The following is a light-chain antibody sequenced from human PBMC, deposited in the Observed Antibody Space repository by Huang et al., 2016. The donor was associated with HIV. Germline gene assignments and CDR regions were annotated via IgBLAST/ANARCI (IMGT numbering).Light chain of an antibody. Sequence: IQLTQSPSSLSASIGDRVTITCRASQGISSYLAWYQQKPGKAPKLLIYAASTLQSGVQSRFSGSGSGTDFTLIISSLQPEDFATYYCQQLNTYPVTFGGGTKVEIK. CDR3: QQLNTYPVT. CDR2: AAS. J-gene: IGKJ4*01. V-gene: IGKV1-9*01. CDR1: QGISSY.